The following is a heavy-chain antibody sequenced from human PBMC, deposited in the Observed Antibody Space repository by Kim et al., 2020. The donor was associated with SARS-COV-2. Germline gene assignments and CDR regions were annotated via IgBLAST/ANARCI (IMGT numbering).Heavy chain of an antibody. CDR1: GGSISSSSYY. D-gene: IGHD6-6*01. CDR2: IYYSGST. Sequence: SETLSLTCTVSGGSISSSSYYWGWIRQPPGKGLEWIGSIYYSGSTYYNPSLKSRVTISVDTSKNQFSLKLSSVTAADTAVYYCARSSSSGFYYYYYGMDVWGQGTTVTVSS. V-gene: IGHV4-39*01. J-gene: IGHJ6*02. CDR3: ARSSSSGFYYYYYGMDV.